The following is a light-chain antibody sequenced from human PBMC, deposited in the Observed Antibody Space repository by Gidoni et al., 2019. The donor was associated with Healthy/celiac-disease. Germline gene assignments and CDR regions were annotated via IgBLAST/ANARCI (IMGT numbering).Light chain of an antibody. Sequence: DIHMPQSPPSLSASVGDRVTITCQASQSISSYLNWYQQKPGKAPKLLIYAASSLQSGVPSRFSGSGSGPDFTLTISSLQPEDFATYYCQQSYSTPWTFGQGTKVEIK. V-gene: IGKV1-39*01. J-gene: IGKJ1*01. CDR3: QQSYSTPWT. CDR2: AAS. CDR1: QSISSY.